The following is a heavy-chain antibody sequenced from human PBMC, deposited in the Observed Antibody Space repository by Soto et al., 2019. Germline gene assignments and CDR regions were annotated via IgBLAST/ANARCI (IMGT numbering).Heavy chain of an antibody. CDR1: GFTFSSYA. V-gene: IGHV3-30-3*01. Sequence: GGSLRLSCAASGFTFSSYAMHWVRQAPGKGLEWVAVISYDGSNKYYADSVKGRFTISRDNSKNTLYLQMNSLRAEDTAVYYCARYSSGWSACFDYWGQGTLVTV. CDR2: ISYDGSNK. CDR3: ARYSSGWSACFDY. D-gene: IGHD6-19*01. J-gene: IGHJ4*02.